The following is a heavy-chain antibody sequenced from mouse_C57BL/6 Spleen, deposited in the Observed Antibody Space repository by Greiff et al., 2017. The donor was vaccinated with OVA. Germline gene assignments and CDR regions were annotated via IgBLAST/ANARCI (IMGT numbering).Heavy chain of an antibody. Sequence: QVQLQQPGAELVRPGSSVKLSCKASGYTFTSYWMDWVKQRPGQGLEWIGNIYPSDSETHYNQKFKDKATLTVDKSSSTASMQLSSLTSEDSAVYYCARGHSSGYGDYWGQGTTLTVSS. J-gene: IGHJ2*01. CDR1: GYTFTSYW. V-gene: IGHV1-61*01. CDR2: IYPSDSET. CDR3: ARGHSSGYGDY. D-gene: IGHD3-1*01.